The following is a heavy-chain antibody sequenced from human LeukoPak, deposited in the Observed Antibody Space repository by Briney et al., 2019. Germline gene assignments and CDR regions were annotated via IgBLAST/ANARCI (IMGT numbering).Heavy chain of an antibody. Sequence: TGGSLRLSCAVSGFTFRTSVMNWVRQAPGKGLEWVANIKQDRSEKYYVDSVKGRFTISRDNAKNSLYLQMNSLRAEDTAVYYCARDRGYYDFWSGPVDYMDVWGKGTTVTVSS. J-gene: IGHJ6*03. CDR3: ARDRGYYDFWSGPVDYMDV. CDR1: GFTFRTSV. CDR2: IKQDRSEK. D-gene: IGHD3-3*01. V-gene: IGHV3-7*01.